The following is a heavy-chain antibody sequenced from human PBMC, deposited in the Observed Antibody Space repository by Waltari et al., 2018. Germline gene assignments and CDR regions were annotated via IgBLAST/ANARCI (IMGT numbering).Heavy chain of an antibody. CDR1: TFSSYS. CDR2: ISSSSSTI. D-gene: IGHD2-21*01. J-gene: IGHJ6*02. V-gene: IGHV3-48*01. Sequence: TFSSYSMNWVRQAPGKGLEWVSYISSSSSTIYYADSVKGRFTISRDNAKNSLYLQMNSLRAEDTAVYYCARDSVVVIAIRNYGMDVWGQGTTVTVSS. CDR3: ARDSVVVIAIRNYGMDV.